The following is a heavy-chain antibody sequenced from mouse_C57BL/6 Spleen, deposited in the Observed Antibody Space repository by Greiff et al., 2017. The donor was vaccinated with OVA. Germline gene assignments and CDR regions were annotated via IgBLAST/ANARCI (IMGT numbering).Heavy chain of an antibody. Sequence: VQLQQPGAELVKPGASVKLSCKASGYTFTSYWMQWVKQRPGQGLEWIGEIDPSDSYTNYNQKFKGKATLTVDTSSSTAYMQLSSLTSEDSAVYYCARRDWDGYWGQGTTLTVSS. CDR2: IDPSDSYT. D-gene: IGHD4-1*01. J-gene: IGHJ2*01. CDR1: GYTFTSYW. V-gene: IGHV1-50*01. CDR3: ARRDWDGY.